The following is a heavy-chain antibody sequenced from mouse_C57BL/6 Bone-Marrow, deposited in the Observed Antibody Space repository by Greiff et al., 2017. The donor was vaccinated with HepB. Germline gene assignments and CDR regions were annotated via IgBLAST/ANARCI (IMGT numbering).Heavy chain of an antibody. V-gene: IGHV5-4*01. Sequence: EVMLVESGGGLVKPGGSLKLSCAASGFTFSSYAMSWVRQTPEKRLEWVATISDGGSYTYYPDNVKGRFTISRDNAKNNLYLQMSHLKSEDTAMYYCARDRTTVVANAMDYWGQGTSVTVSS. J-gene: IGHJ4*01. D-gene: IGHD1-1*01. CDR2: ISDGGSYT. CDR3: ARDRTTVVANAMDY. CDR1: GFTFSSYA.